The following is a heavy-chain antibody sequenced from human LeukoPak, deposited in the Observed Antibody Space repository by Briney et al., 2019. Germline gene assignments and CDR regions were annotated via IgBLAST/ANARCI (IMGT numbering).Heavy chain of an antibody. Sequence: GGSLRLSCAASGFTFSDYSMNWVRHAPGKGLEWVSYITSTSSTIYQADSVKGRFTISRDNAKNSLYLQMNSLRDGDTAVYYCARVRGGYYIDYWGQGTLVTVSS. CDR3: ARVRGGYYIDY. J-gene: IGHJ4*02. CDR1: GFTFSDYS. CDR2: ITSTSSTI. V-gene: IGHV3-48*02. D-gene: IGHD3-3*01.